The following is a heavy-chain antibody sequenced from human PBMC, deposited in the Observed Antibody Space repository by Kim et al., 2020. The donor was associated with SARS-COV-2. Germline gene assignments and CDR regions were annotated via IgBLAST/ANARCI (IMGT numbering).Heavy chain of an antibody. CDR1: GGSFSDYQ. V-gene: IGHV4-34*01. J-gene: IGHJ4*02. D-gene: IGHD4-17*01. CDR3: ARSHGVTTGFDF. CDR2: INHSGTT. Sequence: SETLSLTCAVYGGSFSDYQWTWIRQPPGKGLEWIGEINHSGTTTYNPSLKSRVTISVDPSKNQFSLSQGSVTAADTAVYYCARSHGVTTGFDFWGQGIL.